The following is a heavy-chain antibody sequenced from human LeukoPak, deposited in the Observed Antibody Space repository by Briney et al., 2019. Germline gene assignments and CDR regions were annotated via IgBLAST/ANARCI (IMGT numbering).Heavy chain of an antibody. J-gene: IGHJ4*02. CDR1: GYTFTSYA. V-gene: IGHV1-18*04. Sequence: ASVRLSCTASGYTFTSYAISWVRQAPGQGLEWMGWISAYNGNTNYAQKLQGRVTITTDTSTSTAYMEMNSPRSDDTAVYYCAKDVEGSSWYPSYFDYWGQGTLVTVSS. CDR2: ISAYNGNT. D-gene: IGHD6-13*01. CDR3: AKDVEGSSWYPSYFDY.